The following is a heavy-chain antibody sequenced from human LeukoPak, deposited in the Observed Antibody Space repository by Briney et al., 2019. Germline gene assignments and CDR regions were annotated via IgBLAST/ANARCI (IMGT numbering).Heavy chain of an antibody. D-gene: IGHD1-26*01. CDR3: ARGGDIVGTSRFAFDI. CDR1: GFTVSNNY. V-gene: IGHV3-53*01. CDR2: IYSGGST. J-gene: IGHJ3*02. Sequence: GGSLRLSCAASGFTVSNNYMSWVRQAPGKGLEWVSLIYSGGSTDYADSVKGRFTISRDNSKNTLYLQMNSLRDEDTAVYYCARGGDIVGTSRFAFDIWGQGTMVTVSS.